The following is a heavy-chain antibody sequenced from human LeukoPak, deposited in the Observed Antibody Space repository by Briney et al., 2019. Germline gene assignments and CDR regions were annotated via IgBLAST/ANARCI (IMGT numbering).Heavy chain of an antibody. D-gene: IGHD3-22*01. CDR3: ATHSYDSSGYYGDY. J-gene: IGHJ4*02. CDR2: ISAYNGNT. V-gene: IGHV1-18*01. CDR1: GYTFTSYG. Sequence: ASVKVSCKASGYTFTSYGISWVRQAPGQGLEWMGWISAYNGNTNYAQKPQGRVTMTTDTSTSTAYMELRSLRSDDTAVYYCATHSYDSSGYYGDYWGQGTLVTVSS.